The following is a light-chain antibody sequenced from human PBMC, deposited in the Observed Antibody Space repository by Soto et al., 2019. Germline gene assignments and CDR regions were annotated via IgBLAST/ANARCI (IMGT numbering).Light chain of an antibody. CDR1: TANVGTNH. J-gene: IGLJ2*01. V-gene: IGLV1-47*02. Sequence: QSVLTQPPSASGTPGQSVNISCAGSTANVGTNHVYCYRHHPGAAPELLIYSGNLRPTGVGDRFSSSNSGASAFLAISWLRSDDEGDYYCAGWDDARSGFVVFGGGTELTVL. CDR2: SGN. CDR3: AGWDDARSGFVV.